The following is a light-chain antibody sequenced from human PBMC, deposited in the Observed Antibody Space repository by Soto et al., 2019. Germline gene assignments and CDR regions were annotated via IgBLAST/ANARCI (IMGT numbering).Light chain of an antibody. Sequence: QSVLTQPPSVSGAPGQRVSISCTGSTSNIGAPYDVHWYQHLPGAAPKLLIYGDNNRPSGVPDRFSGSKSGTSASPAITSLQAEDEADYYCQSYDISLHNYVFGTGTKVTVL. CDR1: TSNIGAPYD. CDR3: QSYDISLHNYV. CDR2: GDN. V-gene: IGLV1-40*01. J-gene: IGLJ1*01.